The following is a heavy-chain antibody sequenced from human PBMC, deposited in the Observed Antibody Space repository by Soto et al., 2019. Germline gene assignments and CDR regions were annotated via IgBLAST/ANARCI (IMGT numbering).Heavy chain of an antibody. CDR2: IYYSGST. J-gene: IGHJ4*02. Sequence: QLQLQESGPGLVKPSETLSLTCTVSGGSISSSSYYWGWIRQPPGKGLEWIGSIYYSGSTYYNPSLKSRVTISVDTSKNQFSLKLSSVTAADTAVYYCATPGAAAGRNYYFDYWGQGTLVTVSS. D-gene: IGHD6-13*01. CDR1: GGSISSSSYY. CDR3: ATPGAAAGRNYYFDY. V-gene: IGHV4-39*01.